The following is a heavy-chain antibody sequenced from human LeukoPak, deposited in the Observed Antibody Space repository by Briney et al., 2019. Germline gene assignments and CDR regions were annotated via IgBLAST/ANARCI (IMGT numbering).Heavy chain of an antibody. J-gene: IGHJ4*02. D-gene: IGHD3-22*01. Sequence: GGSLRLSCVASGFTFSTYGMHWVRQAPGKGLEWVGRIKSKTDGGTTDYPAPVKGRFTISRDDSKNTLYLQMNSLKTEDTAVYYCTTDSGRLVVTWGQGTLVTVSS. CDR3: TTDSGRLVVT. CDR1: GFTFSTYG. V-gene: IGHV3-15*01. CDR2: IKSKTDGGTT.